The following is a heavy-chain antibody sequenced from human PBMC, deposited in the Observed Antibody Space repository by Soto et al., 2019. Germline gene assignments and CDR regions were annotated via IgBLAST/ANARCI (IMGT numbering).Heavy chain of an antibody. CDR2: INAGNGNT. J-gene: IGHJ4*02. D-gene: IGHD3-9*01. CDR1: GYTFTSYA. Sequence: GASVKVSCKASGYTFTSYAMHWVRQAPGQRLEWMGWINAGNGNTKYSQKFQGRVTITRDTSVSTAYMELSSLRSEDTAVYYCARGSGGYDILTGYYNVVLDYWGQGTLVTVSS. V-gene: IGHV1-3*01. CDR3: ARGSGGYDILTGYYNVVLDY.